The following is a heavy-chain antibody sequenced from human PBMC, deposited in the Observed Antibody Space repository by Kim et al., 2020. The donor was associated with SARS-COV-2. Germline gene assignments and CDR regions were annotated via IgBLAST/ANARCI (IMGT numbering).Heavy chain of an antibody. CDR3: ARGKQQLGFSNYYYAMDV. V-gene: IGHV3-23*01. D-gene: IGHD6-13*01. Sequence: GGSLRLSCAASGFTFSSYAMNWVRQAPGKGLEWVSGISGSDGSTNYADSVKGRFTISRDNSKNTLYLQINSLRAEDTALYYCARGKQQLGFSNYYYAMDVWGHGATFT. CDR1: GFTFSSYA. J-gene: IGHJ6*01. CDR2: ISGSDGST.